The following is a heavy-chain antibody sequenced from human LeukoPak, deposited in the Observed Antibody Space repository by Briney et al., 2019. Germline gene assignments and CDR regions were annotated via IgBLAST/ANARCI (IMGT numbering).Heavy chain of an antibody. CDR2: TYYRNKWYN. V-gene: IGHV6-1*01. D-gene: IGHD1-7*01. Sequence: SQTLSLTCAISGDSVSSNSADWNWIRQSPSIGLEWLVRTYYRNKWYNDYAVSVKSQITITPDTSKNQFSLQLNSVTPEDTAVYYCARDSPITGTPFDYWGQGTLVTVSS. J-gene: IGHJ4*02. CDR1: GDSVSSNSAD. CDR3: ARDSPITGTPFDY.